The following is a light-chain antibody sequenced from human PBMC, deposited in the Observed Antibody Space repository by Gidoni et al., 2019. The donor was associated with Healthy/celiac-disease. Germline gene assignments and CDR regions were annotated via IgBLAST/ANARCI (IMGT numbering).Light chain of an antibody. CDR3: QQYGSSPALT. J-gene: IGKJ4*01. CDR2: GAS. CDR1: QSVSSSY. V-gene: IGKV3-20*01. Sequence: IVLTQPPGTLSLSPGERATLSCRASQSVSSSYLAWYQQKPGQAPRRLIYGASSRATGIPDRFSGSGSGTDFPLTISRLEPEDFAVYYCQQYGSSPALTFGGGTKVEIK.